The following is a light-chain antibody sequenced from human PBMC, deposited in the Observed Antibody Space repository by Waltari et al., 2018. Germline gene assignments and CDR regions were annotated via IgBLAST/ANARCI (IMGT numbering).Light chain of an antibody. V-gene: IGKV3-11*01. CDR3: QQRSNWTPHT. CDR1: QSVGRY. J-gene: IGKJ2*01. CDR2: AAS. Sequence: EIVLTQSPPTLSLSPGDTATLPCRASQSVGRYLAWYQQNPGQPPRLLIYAASNRATGVPARCRGSGSGTDFTLTISSLEAEDFAVYYCQQRSNWTPHTFGQGARLEIK.